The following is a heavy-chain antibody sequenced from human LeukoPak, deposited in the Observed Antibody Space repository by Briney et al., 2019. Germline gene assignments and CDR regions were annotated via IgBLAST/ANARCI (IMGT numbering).Heavy chain of an antibody. D-gene: IGHD3/OR15-3a*01. Sequence: ASVKVSCKASGYTFTNFYIHWVRQAPGQGLEWMGRINPDTGGTNFAQKFQDRVTVTRDTSISTAFLELSSLTSGDAAVYYCVTSFEYSDFYWGQGTLVIVS. V-gene: IGHV1-2*06. J-gene: IGHJ4*02. CDR3: VTSFEYSDFY. CDR1: GYTFTNFY. CDR2: INPDTGGT.